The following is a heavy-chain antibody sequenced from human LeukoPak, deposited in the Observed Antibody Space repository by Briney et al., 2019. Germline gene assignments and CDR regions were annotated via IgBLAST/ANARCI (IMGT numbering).Heavy chain of an antibody. CDR2: ISYDGSNK. D-gene: IGHD3-9*01. V-gene: IGHV3-30*03. CDR3: ARYYDILTGYYTYNWFDP. Sequence: PGGSLRLSCAASGFTFSSYGMHWVRQAPGKGLEWVAVISYDGSNKYYADSVKGRFTISRDNAKNSLYLQMNSLRAEDTAVYYCARYYDILTGYYTYNWFDPWGQGTLVTVSS. CDR1: GFTFSSYG. J-gene: IGHJ5*02.